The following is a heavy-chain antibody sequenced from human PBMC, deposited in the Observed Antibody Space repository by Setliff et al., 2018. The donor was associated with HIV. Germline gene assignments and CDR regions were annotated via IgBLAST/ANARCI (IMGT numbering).Heavy chain of an antibody. J-gene: IGHJ4*02. CDR2: FYTSSGT. V-gene: IGHV4-4*09. Sequence: PSETLSLTCTVSGGSISGYNWNWLRQTPGKGLEWIRYFYTSSGTNYNHSLRTRVIISVDTSNQFSLKLSSVTAADAAVYYCARSPSYRSSWEYYFDYWGQGILVTVSS. CDR1: GGSISGYN. CDR3: ARSPSYRSSWEYYFDY. D-gene: IGHD6-13*01.